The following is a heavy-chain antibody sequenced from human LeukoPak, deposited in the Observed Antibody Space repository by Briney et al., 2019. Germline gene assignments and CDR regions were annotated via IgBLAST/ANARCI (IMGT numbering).Heavy chain of an antibody. J-gene: IGHJ4*02. CDR1: GFTFSSYT. CDR2: ISSSSSHI. CDR3: ARVVPGTGFFY. Sequence: GGSLRLSCAASGFTFSSYTMNWVRQAPGKGLEWVSSISSSSSHIYYAGSVKGRFTISRDNAKNPLYLQMDSLRAEDTAVYYCARVVPGTGFFYWGQGTLVTVSS. V-gene: IGHV3-21*01. D-gene: IGHD2-8*02.